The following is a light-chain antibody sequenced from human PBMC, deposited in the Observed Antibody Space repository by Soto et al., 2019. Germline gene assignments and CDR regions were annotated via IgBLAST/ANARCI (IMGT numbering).Light chain of an antibody. Sequence: SYELTQPPSVSVAPGEKARISCGGNNVGSRSVHWYQQKPGQAPFLVIYYDSDRPSGIPERFSGSNSGNTATLIISRVGAGDEADYYCQVWEATGDQVGFGGGTKLTVL. CDR3: QVWEATGDQVG. CDR1: NVGSRS. CDR2: YDS. V-gene: IGLV3-21*01. J-gene: IGLJ2*01.